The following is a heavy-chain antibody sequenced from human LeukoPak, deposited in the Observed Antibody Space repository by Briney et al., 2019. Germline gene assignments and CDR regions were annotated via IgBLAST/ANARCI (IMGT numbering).Heavy chain of an antibody. CDR1: GYTFTNYG. J-gene: IGHJ4*02. CDR2: ISAYNGNT. Sequence: GASVKVSCKASGYTFTNYGISWVRQAPGQGLEWMGWISAYNGNTNYAQKFRDRVTMTRDTSTSTVYMELSSLRSEDTAVYHCVREESGGYFDYWGQGTLVTVSS. V-gene: IGHV1-18*01. D-gene: IGHD2-8*02. CDR3: VREESGGYFDY.